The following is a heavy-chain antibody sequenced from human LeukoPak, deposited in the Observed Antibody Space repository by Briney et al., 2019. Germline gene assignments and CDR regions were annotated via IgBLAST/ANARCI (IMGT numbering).Heavy chain of an antibody. CDR1: GDSLRSYY. CDR3: AREYCSSTSCYVGGWFDP. V-gene: IGHV4-59*01. Sequence: PSETLSLTCTVSGDSLRSYYWSWIRRPPGRGLEWIGYIYYSGSTNYNPSLKSRVTISVDTSKNQFSLKPSSVTAADTAVYYCAREYCSSTSCYVGGWFDPWGQGTLVTVSS. J-gene: IGHJ5*02. D-gene: IGHD2-2*01. CDR2: IYYSGST.